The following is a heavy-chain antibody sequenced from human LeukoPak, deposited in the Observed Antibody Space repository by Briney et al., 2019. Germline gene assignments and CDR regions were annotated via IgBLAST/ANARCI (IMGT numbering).Heavy chain of an antibody. J-gene: IGHJ4*02. D-gene: IGHD2-2*01. CDR3: ARQYCTSTTCYHREFDF. Sequence: GESLKISCKASGYSFTNYWIGWVRQMPGKGLEWMGIIYPGTSDTRYSPSFQGLVTISADKSISTAYLQWSSLKASDTSIYYCARQYCTSTTCYHREFDFWGQGTLVTVSS. CDR1: GYSFTNYW. CDR2: IYPGTSDT. V-gene: IGHV5-51*01.